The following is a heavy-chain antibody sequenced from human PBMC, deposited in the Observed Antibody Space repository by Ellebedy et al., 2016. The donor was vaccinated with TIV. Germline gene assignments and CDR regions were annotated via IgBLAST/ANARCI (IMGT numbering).Heavy chain of an antibody. V-gene: IGHV3-7*03. CDR2: IKQDGSEE. D-gene: IGHD2-21*01. CDR1: GFTFSNFW. CDR3: ARGGLSCDP. Sequence: PGGSLRLSCAASGFTFSNFWKSWLRQAPGEGLEWVANIKQDGSEEYYVDSVKGRFTISRDNAWNSLYLQMNSLRAEDTAVYYCARGGLSCDPWGQGTLVTVSS. J-gene: IGHJ5*02.